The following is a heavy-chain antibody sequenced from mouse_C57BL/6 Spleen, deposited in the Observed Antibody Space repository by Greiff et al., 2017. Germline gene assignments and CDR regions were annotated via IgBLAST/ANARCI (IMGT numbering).Heavy chain of an antibody. D-gene: IGHD1-1*01. V-gene: IGHV5-17*01. CDR1: GFTFSDYG. Sequence: EVNVVASGGGLVKPGGSLKLSCAASGFTFSDYGMHWVRQAPEKGLEWVAYISSGSSTIYYADTVKGRFTISRDNAKNTLFLQMTSLRSEDTAMYYCARDYYGSRYYYAMDYWGQGTSVTVSS. CDR3: ARDYYGSRYYYAMDY. J-gene: IGHJ4*01. CDR2: ISSGSSTI.